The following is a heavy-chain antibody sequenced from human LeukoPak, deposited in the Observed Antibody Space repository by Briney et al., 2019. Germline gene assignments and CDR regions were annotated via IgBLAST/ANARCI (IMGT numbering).Heavy chain of an antibody. J-gene: IGHJ4*02. CDR3: ARVGSGWYSSVDY. D-gene: IGHD6-19*01. V-gene: IGHV1-3*01. CDR1: GYTFTSYA. Sequence: ASVKVSCKASGYTFTSYAMHWVRQAPGQRLEWMGWINAGNGNTKYSQKFQGRVTITRDTSASTAYMELSSLRSEDTAVYYCARVGSGWYSSVDYWGQGTLVTVSS. CDR2: INAGNGNT.